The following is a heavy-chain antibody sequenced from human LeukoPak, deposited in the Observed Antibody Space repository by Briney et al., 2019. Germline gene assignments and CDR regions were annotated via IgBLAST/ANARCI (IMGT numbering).Heavy chain of an antibody. Sequence: GGSLRLSCAASGFTFSSYWMSWVRQAPGKGLEWVANIKQDGSEKYYVDSVKGRFTISRDNAKNSLYLQMNSLRAEDTAVYYCARAYCSSTSCYRSRYYYYYMDVWGKGTTVTVSS. D-gene: IGHD2-2*02. J-gene: IGHJ6*03. V-gene: IGHV3-7*04. CDR2: IKQDGSEK. CDR1: GFTFSSYW. CDR3: ARAYCSSTSCYRSRYYYYYMDV.